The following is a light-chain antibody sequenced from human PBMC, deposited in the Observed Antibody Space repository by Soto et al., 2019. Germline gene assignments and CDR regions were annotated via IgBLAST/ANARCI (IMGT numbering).Light chain of an antibody. CDR3: CSYAGSYTHV. J-gene: IGLJ1*01. V-gene: IGLV2-11*01. Sequence: QSVLTQPRSVSGSPGQSVTISCTGTSSDVGGYNHVSWYQQHPGKAPKLMIYDVSKRPSGVPDRFSGSKSGNTASLTISGLQAEDEAGYYCCSYAGSYTHVFGTGTKLTVL. CDR2: DVS. CDR1: SSDVGGYNH.